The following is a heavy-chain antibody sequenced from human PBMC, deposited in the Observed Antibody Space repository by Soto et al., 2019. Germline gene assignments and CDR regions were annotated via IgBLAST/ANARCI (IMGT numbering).Heavy chain of an antibody. CDR3: AAYPCTSSSCSYDY. D-gene: IGHD2-2*01. CDR1: GFTFSSYA. J-gene: IGHJ4*02. CDR2: ISAAGGST. Sequence: GGSLRLSCAASGFTFSSYAMSWVRQAPGKGLEWVSAISAAGGSTYYADYVKGRITISRDNSKSTMYLQMNSLRAEDTAVYFCAAYPCTSSSCSYDYWGQGTLVTVSS. V-gene: IGHV3-23*01.